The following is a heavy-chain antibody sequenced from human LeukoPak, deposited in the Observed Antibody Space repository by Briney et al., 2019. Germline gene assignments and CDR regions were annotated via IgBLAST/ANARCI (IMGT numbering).Heavy chain of an antibody. V-gene: IGHV3-23*01. CDR2: ISGSGGTT. D-gene: IGHD6-13*01. Sequence: GGSLRLSCAASGFTFSGHWMSWVRQAPGKGLEWVSTISGSGGTTYYADSVKGRFTISRDNSKNTLYLQMNSLRAEDTAVYYCAKSGYSTNWYRYFDYWGQGTLVTVSS. CDR1: GFTFSGHW. J-gene: IGHJ4*02. CDR3: AKSGYSTNWYRYFDY.